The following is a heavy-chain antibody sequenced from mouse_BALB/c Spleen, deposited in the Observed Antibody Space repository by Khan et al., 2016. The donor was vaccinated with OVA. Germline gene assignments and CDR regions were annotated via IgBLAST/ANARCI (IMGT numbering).Heavy chain of an antibody. V-gene: IGHV1S135*01. J-gene: IGHJ3*01. CDR1: GYSFTSYY. D-gene: IGHD2-2*01. CDR3: TSQGYAAWFSY. Sequence: VQLQQSGPELMKPGASVKISCKASGYSFTSYYIHWVMQSHGTSLEWIGYLDPFSGGTTYNQKFKGKATLTVDKSSSPAYIHLSNMTSEDSAVYYRTSQGYAAWFSYWGQGTLVTVSA. CDR2: LDPFSGGT.